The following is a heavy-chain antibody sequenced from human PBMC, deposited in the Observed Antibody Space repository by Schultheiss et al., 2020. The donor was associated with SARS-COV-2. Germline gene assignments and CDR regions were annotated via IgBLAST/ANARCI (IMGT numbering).Heavy chain of an antibody. V-gene: IGHV4-38-2*01. CDR2: IYHSGST. CDR1: GYSISSGYY. Sequence: SETLSLTCAVSGYSISSGYYWGWIRQPPGKGLEWIGSIYHSGSTNYNPSLKSRVTISVDKSKNQFSLKLSSVTAADTAVYYCARFPPNWYFDLWGRGTLVTVSS. CDR3: ARFPPNWYFDL. J-gene: IGHJ2*01.